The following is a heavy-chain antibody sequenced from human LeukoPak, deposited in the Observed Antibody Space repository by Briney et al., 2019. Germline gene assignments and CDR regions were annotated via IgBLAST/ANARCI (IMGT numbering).Heavy chain of an antibody. CDR3: ARDAPRTSRNRHYYYYYGMDV. Sequence: GGSLRLSCAVSGFTVSSNYMSWVRQAPGKGLEWVSVIYSGGSTYYADSVKGRFTISRDNSKNTLYLQMNSLRAEDTAVYYCARDAPRTSRNRHYYYYYGMDVWGKGTTVTVSS. J-gene: IGHJ6*04. V-gene: IGHV3-66*01. D-gene: IGHD3-3*02. CDR2: IYSGGST. CDR1: GFTVSSNY.